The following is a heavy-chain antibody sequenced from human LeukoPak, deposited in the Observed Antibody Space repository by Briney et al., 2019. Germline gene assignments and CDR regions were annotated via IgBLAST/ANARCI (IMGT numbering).Heavy chain of an antibody. D-gene: IGHD2-8*01. Sequence: GGPLRLSCAASGFTFSSYDVNWVRQAPGKGLEWVSYISSSGSTIYYADSVKGRFTISRDNAKNSLYLQMNSLRAEDTAVYYCARAGYCTNGVCRGDFDYWGQGTLVTVSS. CDR3: ARAGYCTNGVCRGDFDY. CDR2: ISSSGSTI. CDR1: GFTFSSYD. J-gene: IGHJ4*02. V-gene: IGHV3-48*03.